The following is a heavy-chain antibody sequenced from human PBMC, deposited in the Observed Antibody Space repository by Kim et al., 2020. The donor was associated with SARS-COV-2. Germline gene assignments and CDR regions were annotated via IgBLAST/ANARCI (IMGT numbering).Heavy chain of an antibody. J-gene: IGHJ5*02. CDR3: AKHPTYSSSQFDP. V-gene: IGHV4-39*01. Sequence: YDTPSLQSRVTISTDPSRNQFSLNLRSVTATDTAVYYCAKHPTYSSSQFDPWGRGTLVTVSS. D-gene: IGHD6-6*01.